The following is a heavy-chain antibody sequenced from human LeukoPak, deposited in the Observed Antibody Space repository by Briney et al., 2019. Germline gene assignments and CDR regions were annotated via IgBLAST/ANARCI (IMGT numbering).Heavy chain of an antibody. Sequence: PSETLSLTCTVSGGSISSSSYYWGWIRQPPWKGLEWIGIIYYSGSTYYNPSLKSRVTISVDTSKNQFSLKLSSVTAADTAVYYWARQRNTPNSSGWLDYSGQGTLVTVSA. CDR3: ARQRNTPNSSGWLDY. D-gene: IGHD6-19*01. CDR2: IYYSGST. CDR1: GGSISSSSYY. V-gene: IGHV4-39*01. J-gene: IGHJ4*02.